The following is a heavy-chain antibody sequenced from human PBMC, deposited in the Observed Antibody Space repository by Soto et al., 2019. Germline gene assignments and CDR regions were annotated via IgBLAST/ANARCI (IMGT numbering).Heavy chain of an antibody. J-gene: IGHJ6*02. CDR2: ISVYNGNT. V-gene: IGHV1-18*01. D-gene: IGHD2-2*01. Sequence: ASVKVSCKASGYTFTSYGISWGRQAPGQGLEWMGWISVYNGNTNYAQKLLGRVTMTTDTSSSTAYMELRSLRSDDTAVYYCARVTGSCRSTSCSYYYYYYGMDVWGQGTTVTVSS. CDR3: ARVTGSCRSTSCSYYYYYYGMDV. CDR1: GYTFTSYG.